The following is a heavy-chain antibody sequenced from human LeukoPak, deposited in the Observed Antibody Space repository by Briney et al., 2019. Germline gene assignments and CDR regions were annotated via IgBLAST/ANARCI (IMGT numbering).Heavy chain of an antibody. CDR1: GFTFSSYA. Sequence: AGSLRLSCTAAGFTFSSYAMSWVGQAPLQGLDWVSGISGSGGSTYYADSVKGRFTISRDNSKNTLYLQMNSLRAEDTAVYYCAKKVASSSCYERFDYWGQGTLVTVSS. D-gene: IGHD6-13*01. CDR2: ISGSGGST. J-gene: IGHJ4*02. CDR3: AKKVASSSCYERFDY. V-gene: IGHV3-23*01.